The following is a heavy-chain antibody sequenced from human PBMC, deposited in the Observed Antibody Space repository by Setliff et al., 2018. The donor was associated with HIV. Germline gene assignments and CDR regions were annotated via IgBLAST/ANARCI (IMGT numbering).Heavy chain of an antibody. CDR2: ITDSGSTT. CDR3: AKTTPSSIRSPYYYYMDV. D-gene: IGHD6-13*01. J-gene: IGHJ6*03. V-gene: IGHV3-23*01. CDR1: GFTFNTYA. Sequence: PGGSLRLSCAASGFTFNTYAVTWVRLTPGKGLEWVSGITDSGSTTYYDDSVKGRFTISRDNSKNTLYLQMNSLRAEDTAVYYCAKTTPSSIRSPYYYYMDVWGKGTTVTVSS.